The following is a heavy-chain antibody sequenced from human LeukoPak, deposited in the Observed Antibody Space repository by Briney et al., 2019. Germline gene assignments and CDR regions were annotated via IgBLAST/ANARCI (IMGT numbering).Heavy chain of an antibody. J-gene: IGHJ4*02. V-gene: IGHV3-30*02. CDR3: AKGLYYYDSSGYPH. CDR1: GFTFSSYG. Sequence: GGSLRLSCAASGFTFSSYGMHWVRQAPGKGLEWVAFIQDDGSNKYYANSVKGRFTIARDNSKNTLYLQMNSLRAEDTAAYYCAKGLYYYDSSGYPHWGQGALVTVSS. CDR2: IQDDGSNK. D-gene: IGHD3-22*01.